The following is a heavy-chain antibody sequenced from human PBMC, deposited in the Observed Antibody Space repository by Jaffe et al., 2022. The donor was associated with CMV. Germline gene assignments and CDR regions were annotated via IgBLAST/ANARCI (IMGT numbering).Heavy chain of an antibody. V-gene: IGHV4-59*08. CDR3: ARRTGGDYVWGSYRPYYYYMDV. D-gene: IGHD3-16*02. CDR2: IYYSGST. CDR1: GGSISSYY. J-gene: IGHJ6*03. Sequence: QVQLQESGPGLVKPSETLSLTCTVSGGSISSYYWSWIRQPPGKGLEWIGYIYYSGSTNYNPSLKSRVTISVDTSKNQFSLKLSSVTAADTAVYYCARRTGGDYVWGSYRPYYYYMDVWGKGTTVTVSS.